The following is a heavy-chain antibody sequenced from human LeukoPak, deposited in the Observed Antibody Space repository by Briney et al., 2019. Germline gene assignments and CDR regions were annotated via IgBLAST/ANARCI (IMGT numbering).Heavy chain of an antibody. Sequence: SETLSLTCAVYGGSFSGYYWSWIRQPPGKGLEWIGEINHRGSTNYNPSLKSRVTISVDTSKNQFSLKLSSVTAADTAVYYCARGFRTAMRYNWFDPWGQGTLVTVSS. CDR3: ARGFRTAMRYNWFDP. V-gene: IGHV4-34*01. CDR2: INHRGST. J-gene: IGHJ5*02. CDR1: GGSFSGYY. D-gene: IGHD5-18*01.